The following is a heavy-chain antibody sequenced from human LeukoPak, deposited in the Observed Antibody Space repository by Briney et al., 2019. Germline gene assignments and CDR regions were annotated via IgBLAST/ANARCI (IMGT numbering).Heavy chain of an antibody. V-gene: IGHV5-51*01. Sequence: GESLKISCKGSGYSFTSYWIGWVRQMPGKGPEWIGIIYPGDSDTRYSPSFQGQVTISADKSISTAYLQWSSLKASDTAMYYCARLQTAMYDPYYFDYWGQGTLVTVSS. J-gene: IGHJ4*02. CDR2: IYPGDSDT. CDR1: GYSFTSYW. D-gene: IGHD5-18*01. CDR3: ARLQTAMYDPYYFDY.